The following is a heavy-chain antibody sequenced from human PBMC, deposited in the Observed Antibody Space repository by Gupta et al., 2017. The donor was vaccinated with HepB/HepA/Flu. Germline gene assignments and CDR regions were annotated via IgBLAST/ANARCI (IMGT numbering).Heavy chain of an antibody. D-gene: IGHD3-22*01. CDR2: IYSGGST. Sequence: EVQLVESGGGLVQPGGSLRLSCAASGFTVRSNYMSWVRQAPGTGLAWVSVIYSGGSTYYADSVKGRFTISRDNSKNTLYLQMNSLRAEDTAVYYCAREGPYYYDSSGYYYVGWFDPWGQGTLVTVSS. V-gene: IGHV3-66*01. CDR1: GFTVRSNY. CDR3: AREGPYYYDSSGYYYVGWFDP. J-gene: IGHJ5*02.